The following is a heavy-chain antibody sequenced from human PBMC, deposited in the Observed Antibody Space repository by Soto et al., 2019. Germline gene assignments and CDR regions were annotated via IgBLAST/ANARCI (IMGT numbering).Heavy chain of an antibody. CDR3: AKDLHTSSSEWRYYFGMDV. CDR1: GXTFSGYA. V-gene: IGHV3-23*01. J-gene: IGHJ6*02. Sequence: LRLSCAASGXTFSGYAMRWVRQAPGKGLEWVSTITGTGGKTYYAGSVKGRFTISRDNSKNTMYLQINSLTAEDTAVYYCAKDLHTSSSEWRYYFGMDVWGQGTTVTVSS. CDR2: ITGTGGKT. D-gene: IGHD6-6*01.